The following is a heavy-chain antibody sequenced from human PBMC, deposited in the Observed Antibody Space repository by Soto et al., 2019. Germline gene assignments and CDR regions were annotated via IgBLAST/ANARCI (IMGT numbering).Heavy chain of an antibody. Sequence: QAQLVGSGGGVVQPGRSLRLSCAASGFTFSRYGMHWVRQAPGTGLEWVAVISYDGGLQHYADSVKGRFTISRDNSKNMVLLQMNSLRAEDTAVYYCVSDRGYGHASVPYSWGQGNLVSVSS. CDR2: ISYDGGLQ. V-gene: IGHV3-30*03. CDR1: GFTFSRYG. D-gene: IGHD5-18*01. J-gene: IGHJ4*02. CDR3: VSDRGYGHASVPYS.